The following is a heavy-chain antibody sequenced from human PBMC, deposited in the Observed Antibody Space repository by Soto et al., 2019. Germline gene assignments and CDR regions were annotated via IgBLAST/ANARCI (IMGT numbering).Heavy chain of an antibody. CDR2: INPNSGGT. CDR3: AVSRGYYDSSGYFSPFDY. Sequence: PSVKVSCKASGYTFTGYYMHWVRQAPGQGLEWMGWINPNSGGTNYAQKFQGWVTMTRDTSISTAYMELSRLTSDDTAVYYCAVSRGYYDSSGYFSPFDYWGQGTLVTVSS. V-gene: IGHV1-2*04. J-gene: IGHJ4*02. CDR1: GYTFTGYY. D-gene: IGHD3-22*01.